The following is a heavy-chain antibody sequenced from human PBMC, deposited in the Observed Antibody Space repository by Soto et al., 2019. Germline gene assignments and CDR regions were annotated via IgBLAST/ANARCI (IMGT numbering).Heavy chain of an antibody. V-gene: IGHV3-9*01. Sequence: EVQLVESGGGLVQPGRSLRLSCAASGFTFDDYAMHWVRQAPGKGLEWVSGISWNSGSIGYADSVKGRFTISRDNAKNSLYLQMNSLRAEDTDLYYCAKDYIAAAGTWNGFDPWGQGTLVTVSS. D-gene: IGHD6-13*01. CDR3: AKDYIAAAGTWNGFDP. J-gene: IGHJ5*02. CDR1: GFTFDDYA. CDR2: ISWNSGSI.